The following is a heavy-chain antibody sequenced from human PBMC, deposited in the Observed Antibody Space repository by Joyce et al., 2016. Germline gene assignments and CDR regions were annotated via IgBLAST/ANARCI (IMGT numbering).Heavy chain of an antibody. CDR3: ARVNVPRRLPYYYFDY. Sequence: QVQLHQWGAGLLKPSETLSLTCAVYGGSFSGYYWSWIRQPPGKGLEWIGEIDHIGYTNYNSSLKSRATISVDTSKNQFSLKLNSVTATDTAVYFCARVNVPRRLPYYYFDYWGQGTLVTVSS. J-gene: IGHJ4*02. CDR2: IDHIGYT. D-gene: IGHD2-21*01. CDR1: GGSFSGYY. V-gene: IGHV4-34*01.